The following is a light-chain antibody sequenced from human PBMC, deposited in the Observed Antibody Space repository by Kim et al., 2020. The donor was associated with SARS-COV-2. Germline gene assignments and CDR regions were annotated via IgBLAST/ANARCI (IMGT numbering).Light chain of an antibody. V-gene: IGKV1-16*01. CDR2: APY. Sequence: ATVEERVTLSLRGSQSIRKYMAFCKQARERAPKNLFYAPYRLQSGVPSRCSGRGSVTEITLTICELQPEDIATYYCQQYKIYQWTVGQRTKGDSK. CDR3: QQYKIYQWT. CDR1: QSIRKY. J-gene: IGKJ1*01.